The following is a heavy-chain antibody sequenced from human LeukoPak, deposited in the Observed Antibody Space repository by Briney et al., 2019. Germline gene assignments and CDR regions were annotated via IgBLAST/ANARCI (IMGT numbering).Heavy chain of an antibody. J-gene: IGHJ6*02. CDR2: IIPILGIA. V-gene: IGHV1-69*04. Sequence: GASVKVSCKASGGTFSSYAISWVRQAPGQGLEWMGMIIPILGIANYAQKFQGRVTITADKSTSTAYMELSSLRSEDTAVYYCARDDSSSWFSYYYYGMDVWGQGTTVTVSS. CDR3: ARDDSSSWFSYYYYGMDV. CDR1: GGTFSSYA. D-gene: IGHD6-13*01.